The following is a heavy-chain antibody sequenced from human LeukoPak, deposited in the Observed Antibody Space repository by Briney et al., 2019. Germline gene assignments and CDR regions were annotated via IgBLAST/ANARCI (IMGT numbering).Heavy chain of an antibody. D-gene: IGHD3-22*01. J-gene: IGHJ4*02. CDR2: IYYSGST. CDR1: GGSISSYY. Sequence: SETLSLTCTVSGGSISSYYWSWIRQPPGKGLEWIGYIYYSGSTNYNPSLKSRVTISVDTSKNQFSLKLSSVTAADTAVYYCARAGYYYDSSGYPSPFGYWGQGTLVTVSS. CDR3: ARAGYYYDSSGYPSPFGY. V-gene: IGHV4-59*01.